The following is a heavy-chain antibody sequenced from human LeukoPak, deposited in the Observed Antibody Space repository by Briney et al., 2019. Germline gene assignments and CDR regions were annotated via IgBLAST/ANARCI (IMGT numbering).Heavy chain of an antibody. J-gene: IGHJ4*02. CDR2: INPNSGGT. CDR1: GYTFTGYY. V-gene: IGHV1-2*02. CDR3: AGPDYGDYVSYFDY. Sequence: ASVKVSCKASGYTFTGYYMHWVRQAPGQGLEWMGWINPNSGGTNYAQKFQGRVTMTRDTSISTAYMELSRLRSDDTAVYYCAGPDYGDYVSYFDYWGQGTLVTVSS. D-gene: IGHD4-17*01.